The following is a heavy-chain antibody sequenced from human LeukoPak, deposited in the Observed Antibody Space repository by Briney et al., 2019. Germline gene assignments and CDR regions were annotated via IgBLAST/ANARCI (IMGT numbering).Heavy chain of an antibody. V-gene: IGHV3-21*01. Sequence: PGGFLRLSCAASGFTFSSYSMNWVRQAPGKGLEWVSSISSSSSSYIYYADSVKGRFTVSRDNAKNSLYLQMNSLRAEDTAVYYCARDSLPLYSSSWYEKYYYYGMDVWGQGTTVTVSS. D-gene: IGHD6-13*01. J-gene: IGHJ6*02. CDR1: GFTFSSYS. CDR3: ARDSLPLYSSSWYEKYYYYGMDV. CDR2: ISSSSSSYI.